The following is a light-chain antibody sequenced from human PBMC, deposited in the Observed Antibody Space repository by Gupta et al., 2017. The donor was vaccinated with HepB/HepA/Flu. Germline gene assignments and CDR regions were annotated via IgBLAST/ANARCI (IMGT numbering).Light chain of an antibody. J-gene: IGKJ2*01. V-gene: IGKV3-20*01. Sequence: EIVLTQSPGTLSLSPGERATLSCRASQTVNSNYLAWFQHRPGQAPRLLIYGASNRATGIPDRFSGSGSGTDFTLTISRPEPEDFAVYYCQQYGSSPMYTFGQGTKLEIK. CDR2: GAS. CDR3: QQYGSSPMYT. CDR1: QTVNSNY.